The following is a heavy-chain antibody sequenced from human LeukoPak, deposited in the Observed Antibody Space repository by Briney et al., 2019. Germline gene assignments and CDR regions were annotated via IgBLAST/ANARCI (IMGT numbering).Heavy chain of an antibody. CDR1: GFTFSSYA. D-gene: IGHD2-2*01. CDR3: ARASYCSSTSCYRFGGSYYEYYFDY. CDR2: ISYDGSNK. J-gene: IGHJ4*02. Sequence: GGSLRLSCAASGFTFSSYAMHWVRQAPGKGLEWVAVISYDGSNKYYPDSVKGRFTISRDNSKNTLYLQMNSLRAEDTAVYYCARASYCSSTSCYRFGGSYYEYYFDYWGQGTLVTVSS. V-gene: IGHV3-30-3*01.